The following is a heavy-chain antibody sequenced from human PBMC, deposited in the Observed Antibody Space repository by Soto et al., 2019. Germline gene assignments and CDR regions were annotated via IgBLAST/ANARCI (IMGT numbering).Heavy chain of an antibody. CDR1: GYTFTSYG. V-gene: IGHV1-18*04. D-gene: IGHD6-6*01. Sequence: GSSVKVSCKASGYTFTSYGISWVRQAPGQGLEWMGWISAYNGNTNYAQKLQGRVTMTTDTSTSTAYMELRSLRSDDTAVYYCARDDPEVSPNGMDVWGQGTTVTVSS. CDR3: ARDDPEVSPNGMDV. J-gene: IGHJ6*02. CDR2: ISAYNGNT.